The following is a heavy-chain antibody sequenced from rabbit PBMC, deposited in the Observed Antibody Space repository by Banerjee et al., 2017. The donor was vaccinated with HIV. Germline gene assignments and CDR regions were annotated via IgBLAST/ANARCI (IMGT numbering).Heavy chain of an antibody. CDR3: ASDGGDTYMNVFSL. Sequence: LEESGGGLVKPGGTLTLTCTVSGFSFSSNWICWVRQAPGKGPEWIACVYVGSSGSTYYATWVNGRFTISRSTSLNTVTLQMTSLTAADTATYFCASDGGDTYMNVFSLWGPGTLVTVS. V-gene: IGHV1S47*01. J-gene: IGHJ4*01. CDR1: GFSFSSNW. D-gene: IGHD2-1*01. CDR2: VYVGSSGST.